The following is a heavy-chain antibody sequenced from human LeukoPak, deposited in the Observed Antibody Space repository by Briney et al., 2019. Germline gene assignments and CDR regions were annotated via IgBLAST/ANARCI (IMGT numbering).Heavy chain of an antibody. J-gene: IGHJ1*01. D-gene: IGHD6-6*01. V-gene: IGHV4-59*01. Sequence: PSETLSLTCTVSGGSISTYYWNWIRQPPGKGLEWIGYIYHSGSTNYNPSLQSRVTISVDTSKNQFSLNLNSVTAADTAVYYCARGGAARLHFQNWGQGTLVTASS. CDR2: IYHSGST. CDR1: GGSISTYY. CDR3: ARGGAARLHFQN.